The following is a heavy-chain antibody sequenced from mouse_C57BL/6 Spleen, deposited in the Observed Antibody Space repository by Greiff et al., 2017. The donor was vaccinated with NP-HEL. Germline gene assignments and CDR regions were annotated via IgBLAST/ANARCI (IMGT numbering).Heavy chain of an antibody. D-gene: IGHD1-1*01. CDR3: ARWAYYYGSSYYFDY. Sequence: VQLQQSGAELARPGASVKLSYKASGYTFTSYGISWVKQRTGQGLEWIGEIYPRSGNTYYNEKFKGKATLTADKSSSTAYMELRSLTSEDSAVYFCARWAYYYGSSYYFDYWGQGTTLTVSS. CDR1: GYTFTSYG. V-gene: IGHV1-81*01. J-gene: IGHJ2*01. CDR2: IYPRSGNT.